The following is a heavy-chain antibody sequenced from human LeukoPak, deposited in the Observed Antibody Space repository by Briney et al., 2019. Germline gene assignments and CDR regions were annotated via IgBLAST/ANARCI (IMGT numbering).Heavy chain of an antibody. D-gene: IGHD3-22*01. CDR1: GFTFSSYG. CDR3: VRTPGMIEAVPNDSYYYGMDV. Sequence: GGSLRLSCAASGFTFSSYGMHWVRQAPGKGLEWVTLISYDGGDKYYADSVKGRFIVSRDNSKNTLYLQMGSLRTEDTAMYYCVRTPGMIEAVPNDSYYYGMDVWGQGTTVTVSS. V-gene: IGHV3-30*03. J-gene: IGHJ6*02. CDR2: ISYDGGDK.